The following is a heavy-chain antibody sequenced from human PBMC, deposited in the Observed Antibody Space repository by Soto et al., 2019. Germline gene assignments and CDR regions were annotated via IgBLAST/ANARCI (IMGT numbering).Heavy chain of an antibody. CDR2: ISSSSSTI. J-gene: IGHJ6*02. CDR3: AGTGGPYYYYYGMDV. V-gene: IGHV3-48*02. Sequence: PGGSLRLSCAASGFTFSSYSMNWVRQAPGKGLEWVSYISSSSSTIYYADSVKGRFTISRDNAKNSLYLQMNSLRDEDTALYYCAGTGGPYYYYYGMDVWGQGTTVTVSS. CDR1: GFTFSSYS.